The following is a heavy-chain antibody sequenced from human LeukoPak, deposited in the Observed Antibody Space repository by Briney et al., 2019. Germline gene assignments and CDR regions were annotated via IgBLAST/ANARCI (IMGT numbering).Heavy chain of an antibody. Sequence: SQTLSLTCAVSGGSISSGGYSWSWIRQPPGKGLEWIGYIYHSGSTSYNPSLKSRVTISVDRSKNQFSLKLSSVSAADTAVYSCARGDYGEHYFDYWGQGTLVTVSS. V-gene: IGHV4-30-2*01. J-gene: IGHJ4*02. CDR3: ARGDYGEHYFDY. CDR1: GGSISSGGYS. D-gene: IGHD4-17*01. CDR2: IYHSGST.